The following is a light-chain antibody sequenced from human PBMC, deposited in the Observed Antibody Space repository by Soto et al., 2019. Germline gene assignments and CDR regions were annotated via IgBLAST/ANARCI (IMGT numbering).Light chain of an antibody. Sequence: PGGSPSRSCKFRQRVGSSFLAWYQQKPVQAPRLLIYAACMRATGFPPRFSGSGSGTEFTLTISSLQSEDFAVYYCQQYCRSPQTFGQGTKVDIK. CDR1: QRVGSSF. J-gene: IGKJ1*01. V-gene: IGKV3-20*01. CDR2: AAC. CDR3: QQYCRSPQT.